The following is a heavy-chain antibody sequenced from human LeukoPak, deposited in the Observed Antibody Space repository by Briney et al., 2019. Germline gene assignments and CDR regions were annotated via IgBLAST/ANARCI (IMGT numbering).Heavy chain of an antibody. Sequence: ASVKVPCKASGGTFSSYAISWVRQAPGQGLEWMGRIIPILGIANYAQKFQGRVTITADKSTSTAYMELSSLRSEDTAVYYCASLPTVTTPHDAFDIWGQGTMVTVSS. CDR2: IIPILGIA. J-gene: IGHJ3*02. V-gene: IGHV1-69*04. CDR3: ASLPTVTTPHDAFDI. CDR1: GGTFSSYA. D-gene: IGHD4-17*01.